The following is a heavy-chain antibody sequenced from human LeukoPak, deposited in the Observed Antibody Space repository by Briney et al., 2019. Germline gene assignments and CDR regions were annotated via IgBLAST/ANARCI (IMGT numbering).Heavy chain of an antibody. D-gene: IGHD2-2*01. J-gene: IGHJ6*02. Sequence: SVKVSCKASGGTFSSYAISWVRQAPGQGLEGMGGIIPIFGTANYAQKFQGRVTITADESTSTAYMELSSLRSEDTAVYYCAKEVVPADRTYYYYGMDVWGQGTTVTVSS. CDR1: GGTFSSYA. CDR2: IIPIFGTA. CDR3: AKEVVPADRTYYYYGMDV. V-gene: IGHV1-69*13.